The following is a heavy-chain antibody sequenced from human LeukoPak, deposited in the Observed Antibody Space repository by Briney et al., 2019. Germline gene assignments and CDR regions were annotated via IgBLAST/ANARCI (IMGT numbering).Heavy chain of an antibody. CDR3: ARIPNYYGSGSYADY. D-gene: IGHD3-10*01. CDR2: IYYSGIT. J-gene: IGHJ4*02. Sequence: SETLSLTCTVSGGSISSYYWSWIRQPPGKGLEWIGYIYYSGITNYNPSLKSRVTISVDTSKNQLSLKLSSVTAADTAVYFCARIPNYYGSGSYADYWGQGTLVTVSS. CDR1: GGSISSYY. V-gene: IGHV4-59*01.